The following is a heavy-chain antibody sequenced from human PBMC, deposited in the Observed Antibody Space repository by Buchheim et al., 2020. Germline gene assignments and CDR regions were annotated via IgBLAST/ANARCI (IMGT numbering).Heavy chain of an antibody. D-gene: IGHD3-3*01. J-gene: IGHJ6*02. Sequence: QVQLQESGPGLVKPSETLSLTCTVSGGSISSYYRSWIRQPPGKGLEWIGYIYYSGSTNYNPSLKSRVTISVDTSKNQFSLKLSSVTAADTAVYYCARAGEYYDFWSGRPAGYGMDVWGQGT. CDR2: IYYSGST. V-gene: IGHV4-59*01. CDR1: GGSISSYY. CDR3: ARAGEYYDFWSGRPAGYGMDV.